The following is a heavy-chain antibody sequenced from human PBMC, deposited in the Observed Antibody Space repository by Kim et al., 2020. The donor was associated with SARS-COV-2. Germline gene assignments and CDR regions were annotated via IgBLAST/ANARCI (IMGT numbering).Heavy chain of an antibody. J-gene: IGHJ4*02. V-gene: IGHV1-3*01. D-gene: IGHD3-9*01. Sequence: ASVKVSCKASGYTFTSYAMHWVRQAPGQRLEWMGWINAGNGNTKYSQKFQGRVTITRDTSASTAYMELSSLRSEDTAVYYCARSERYFDWLNDYWGQGTLVTVSS. CDR1: GYTFTSYA. CDR3: ARSERYFDWLNDY. CDR2: INAGNGNT.